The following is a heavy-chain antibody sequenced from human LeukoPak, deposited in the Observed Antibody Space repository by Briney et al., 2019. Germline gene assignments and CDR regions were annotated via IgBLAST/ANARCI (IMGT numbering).Heavy chain of an antibody. V-gene: IGHV3-7*03. Sequence: GGSLRLSCAASGFTFSSYWMSWVRQAPGKGLEWVANIKQDGSEKYYVDSVKGRFTISRDDVKNSLYLQMNSLRAEDTAVYYCASPRYSSGLFDYWGQGTLVTVSS. CDR3: ASPRYSSGLFDY. CDR1: GFTFSSYW. D-gene: IGHD6-19*01. J-gene: IGHJ4*02. CDR2: IKQDGSEK.